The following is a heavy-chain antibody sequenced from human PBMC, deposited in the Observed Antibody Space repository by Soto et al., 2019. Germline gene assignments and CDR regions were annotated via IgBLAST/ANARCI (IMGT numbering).Heavy chain of an antibody. D-gene: IGHD6-13*01. CDR1: GYTFTSYV. CDR3: ARYREQLVLYGMAV. V-gene: IGHV1-18*01. CDR2: ISAYNGNT. J-gene: IGHJ6*02. Sequence: QVQLVQSGAEVKKPGASVKVSCKASGYTFTSYVISWVRQAPGQGLEWMGWISAYNGNTNYAQKLQGRVTMTTDTSPSTASMELRSMRSDDTAVYYCARYREQLVLYGMAVWGQGTTVTVSS.